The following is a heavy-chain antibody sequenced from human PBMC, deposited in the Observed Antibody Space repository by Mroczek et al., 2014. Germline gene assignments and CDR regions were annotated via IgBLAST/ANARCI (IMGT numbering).Heavy chain of an antibody. CDR1: VAPSSSISYY. CDR2: YIIVGLP. CDR3: ARLVASAPGLFF. J-gene: IGHJ4*02. D-gene: IGHD6-13*01. Sequence: LQQWGPGLVKPSETLSLTLALSLVAPSSSISYYWGLDPSGPQEGAGVGLGLYIIVGLPTTTRPSRVESPSPLDTSKNQFSLQLNSVTAADTAVFYCARLVASAPGLFFWGQGTLVTVSS. V-gene: IGHV4-39*01.